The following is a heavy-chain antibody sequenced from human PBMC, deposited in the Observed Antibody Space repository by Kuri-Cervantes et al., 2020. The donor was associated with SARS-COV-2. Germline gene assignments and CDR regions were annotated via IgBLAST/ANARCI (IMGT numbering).Heavy chain of an antibody. CDR3: ASVPYGSGSYAYYFDY. CDR1: GGSISSSSYY. D-gene: IGHD3-10*01. Sequence: SETLSLTCTVSGGSISSSSYYWGWSRQPPGKGLEWIGSINYSGSTYYNPSLKSRVTMSVDTSKNQFSLKLSSVTAADTAVYYCASVPYGSGSYAYYFDYWGQGTLVTVSS. CDR2: INYSGST. V-gene: IGHV4-39*07. J-gene: IGHJ4*02.